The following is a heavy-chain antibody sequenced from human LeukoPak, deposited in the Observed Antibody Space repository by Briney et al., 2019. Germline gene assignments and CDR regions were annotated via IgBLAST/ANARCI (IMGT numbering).Heavy chain of an antibody. J-gene: IGHJ5*02. Sequence: DPSETLSLTCTVSGGSISSTSYYWGWIRQPPGKGLEWIGSMFYSGNTYYNPSLKSRVTISVDTSKNEFSLKLSSVTAADTAVYYCATSHRIPGVTHSNWFDPWGQGTLVTVSS. CDR1: GGSISSTSYY. D-gene: IGHD3-10*01. V-gene: IGHV4-39*01. CDR2: MFYSGNT. CDR3: ATSHRIPGVTHSNWFDP.